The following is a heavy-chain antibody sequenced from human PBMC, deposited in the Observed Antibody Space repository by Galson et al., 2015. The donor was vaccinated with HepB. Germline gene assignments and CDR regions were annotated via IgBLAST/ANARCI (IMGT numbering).Heavy chain of an antibody. V-gene: IGHV1-2*04. CDR1: GYTFTGYY. J-gene: IGHJ2*01. CDR3: ARDWGLSSGLENWYFDL. Sequence: SVKVSCKASGYTFTGYYMHWVRQAPGQGLEWMGWINPNSGGTNYAQKFQGWVTMTRDTSISTVYMELSSLRSEDTAVYYCARDWGLSSGLENWYFDLWGRGTLVTVSS. CDR2: INPNSGGT. D-gene: IGHD3-22*01.